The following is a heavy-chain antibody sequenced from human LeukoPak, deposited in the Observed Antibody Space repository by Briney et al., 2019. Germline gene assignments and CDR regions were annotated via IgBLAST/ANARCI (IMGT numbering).Heavy chain of an antibody. D-gene: IGHD5-18*01. CDR1: GFTFDDYA. J-gene: IGHJ4*02. CDR2: ICWDGGST. Sequence: GGSLRLSCAASGFTFDDYAMHWVRQAPGEGLEWVSLICWDGGSTYYADSVKGRFTISRDNSKNSLYLQMNSLRAEDTALYYCAKVGGRYSYDHFDYWGQGTLVTVSS. V-gene: IGHV3-43D*03. CDR3: AKVGGRYSYDHFDY.